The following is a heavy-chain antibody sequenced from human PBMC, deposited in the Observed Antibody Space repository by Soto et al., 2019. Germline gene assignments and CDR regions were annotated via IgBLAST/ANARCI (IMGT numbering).Heavy chain of an antibody. V-gene: IGHV3-48*03. CDR1: GFTFSSYE. J-gene: IGHJ4*02. Sequence: EVQLVESGGGLVQPGGSLRLSCAASGFTFSSYEMNWVRQAPGKGLEWVSYISSSGSTIYYADSVKGRFTISRDNAKNSLYLQMNSLRAEDTAVYYCATGYGSGSYYDYWGQGTLVTVSS. CDR3: ATGYGSGSYYDY. D-gene: IGHD3-10*01. CDR2: ISSSGSTI.